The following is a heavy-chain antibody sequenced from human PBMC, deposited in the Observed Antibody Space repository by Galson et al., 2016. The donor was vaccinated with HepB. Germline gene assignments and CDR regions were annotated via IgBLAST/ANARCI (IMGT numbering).Heavy chain of an antibody. CDR1: GASLSSSSYS. D-gene: IGHD3-9*01. J-gene: IGHJ6*03. CDR2: VYYSGTT. CDR3: ARLKGNILRGDYYMDV. Sequence: SETLSLTCTVSGASLSSSSYSWGWIRQPPGKGLEWIGTVYYSGTTYRNPSLESRVTIFVDTSNNQFSLKLTYVTAADTALYYCARLKGNILRGDYYMDVWGQGTRVTVSS. V-gene: IGHV4-39*01.